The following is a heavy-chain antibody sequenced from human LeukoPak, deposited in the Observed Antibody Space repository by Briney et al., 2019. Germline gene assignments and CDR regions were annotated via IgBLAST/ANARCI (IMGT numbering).Heavy chain of an antibody. J-gene: IGHJ4*02. Sequence: GRSLRLSCAASGFTFSSYGMHWVRQAPGKGLEWVAVISYDGSNKYYADSVKGRFTISRDNSKNTLYLQMNSLRAEDTAVYYCAKDRFTDVVKGPFDYWGQGTLVTVSS. V-gene: IGHV3-30*18. CDR3: AKDRFTDVVKGPFDY. D-gene: IGHD3-22*01. CDR1: GFTFSSYG. CDR2: ISYDGSNK.